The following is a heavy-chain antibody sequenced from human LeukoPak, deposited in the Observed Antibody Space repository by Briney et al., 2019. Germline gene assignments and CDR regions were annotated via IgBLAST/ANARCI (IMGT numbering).Heavy chain of an antibody. V-gene: IGHV1-69*13. J-gene: IGHJ3*02. D-gene: IGHD3-22*01. Sequence: PVKVSCKASGGTFSSYTITWVRQAPGQGLEWMGGIIPIFGTANYAQKFQGRVTITADESTSTAYMELSSLRSEDTAVYYCARGLIGDDAFDIWGQGTMVTVSS. CDR3: ARGLIGDDAFDI. CDR2: IIPIFGTA. CDR1: GGTFSSYT.